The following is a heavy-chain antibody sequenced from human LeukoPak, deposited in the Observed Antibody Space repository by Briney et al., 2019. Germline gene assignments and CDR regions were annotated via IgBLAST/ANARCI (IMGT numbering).Heavy chain of an antibody. V-gene: IGHV1-69*05. D-gene: IGHD3-22*01. CDR2: IIPIFGTA. CDR1: GGTFSSYA. J-gene: IGHJ3*02. CDR3: ARGLFGYYDSSGYTDAFDI. Sequence: SVKVSCKASGGTFSSYAISWVRQAPGQGLEWMGGIIPIFGTANYAQKFQGRVTITTDESTSTAYMELSSLRSEDTAVYYCARGLFGYYDSSGYTDAFDIWGQGTMVTVSS.